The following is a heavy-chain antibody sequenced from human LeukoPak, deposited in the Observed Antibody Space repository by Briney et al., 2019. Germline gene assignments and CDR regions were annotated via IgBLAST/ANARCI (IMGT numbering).Heavy chain of an antibody. V-gene: IGHV3-15*01. CDR2: IKSKTDGGTT. CDR1: GFTFSNAW. D-gene: IGHD2-15*01. CDR3: TTDRVGSGGSFFDY. J-gene: IGHJ4*02. Sequence: PGGSLRLSCAASGFTFSNAWMSWVRQAPGKGLEWVGRIKSKTDGGTTDYAAPVKGRFTISRDDSKNTLYLQMNSLKTEDTAVYYCTTDRVGSGGSFFDYWGQGTLVTVSS.